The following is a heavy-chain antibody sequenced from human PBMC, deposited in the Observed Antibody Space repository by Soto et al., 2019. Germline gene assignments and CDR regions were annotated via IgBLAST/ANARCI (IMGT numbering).Heavy chain of an antibody. Sequence: PGGSLRLSCAASGFTVSSNYMSWVRQAPGKGLEWVSFIYSGGSTYYADSVKGRFTISRDNSKNTLYLQMNSLRAEDTAVYYCAVVVTAILPTYFHXWGQGTLVTVSX. CDR1: GFTVSSNY. J-gene: IGHJ4*02. CDR3: AVVVTAILPTYFHX. CDR2: IYSGGST. D-gene: IGHD2-21*02. V-gene: IGHV3-53*01.